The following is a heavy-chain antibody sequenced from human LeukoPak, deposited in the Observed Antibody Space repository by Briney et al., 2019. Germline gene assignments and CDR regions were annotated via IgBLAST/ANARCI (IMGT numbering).Heavy chain of an antibody. CDR2: ISNSGST. V-gene: IGHV4-61*01. J-gene: IGHJ4*02. CDR3: AREGSPYGYFDY. D-gene: IGHD3-10*01. Sequence: SETLSLTCAVSGGSINRGTFFWTWIRKPLGKGLEWIGYISNSGSTNYHPSLKSRVTISSDTSKTQFTLKLTSVTAADTAVYCCAREGSPYGYFDYWGQGTLVTVSS. CDR1: GGSINRGTFF.